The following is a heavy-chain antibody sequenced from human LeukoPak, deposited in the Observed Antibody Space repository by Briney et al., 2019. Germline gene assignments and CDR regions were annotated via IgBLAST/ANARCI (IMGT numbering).Heavy chain of an antibody. D-gene: IGHD3-22*01. CDR2: ISYDGSNK. J-gene: IGHJ4*02. V-gene: IGHV3-30*04. CDR3: ARQLRAYDSSGYYYVPPPDY. CDR1: GFTFSSYA. Sequence: GGSQRLSCAASGFTFSSYAMHWVRQAPGKGLEWVAVISYDGSNKYYADPVKGRFTISRDNSKNTLYLQMNSLRAEDTAVYYCARQLRAYDSSGYYYVPPPDYWGQGTLVTVSS.